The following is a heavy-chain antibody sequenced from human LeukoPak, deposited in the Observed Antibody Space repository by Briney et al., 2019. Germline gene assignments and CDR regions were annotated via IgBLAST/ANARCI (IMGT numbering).Heavy chain of an antibody. Sequence: AGGSLRLSCAAPRFTFSSYSMNWVRQAPRKGLEWVSSISSGSSYICYADTVKGRFTISRDNDKNSLYLQMNSLRAEDTAVYYCARTSSSDAFDIWGQGTMVTVSS. CDR1: RFTFSSYS. D-gene: IGHD2-2*01. V-gene: IGHV3-21*01. CDR3: ARTSSSDAFDI. J-gene: IGHJ3*02. CDR2: ISSGSSYI.